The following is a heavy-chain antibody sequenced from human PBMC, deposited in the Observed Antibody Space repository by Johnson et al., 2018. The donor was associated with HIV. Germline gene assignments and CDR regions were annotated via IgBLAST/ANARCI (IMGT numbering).Heavy chain of an antibody. CDR3: AKGQVARGAFDI. CDR1: GFAFSNYA. J-gene: IGHJ3*02. V-gene: IGHV3-30*04. Sequence: QMLLVESGGGVVQPGGSLRLSCAASGFAFSNYAMHWVRQAPGKGLEWEAVISYDGSNKYYADSVKGRFTISRDNSKNTLYLQMNSLRAEDTAVYYCAKGQVARGAFDIWGQGTMVTVSS. CDR2: ISYDGSNK.